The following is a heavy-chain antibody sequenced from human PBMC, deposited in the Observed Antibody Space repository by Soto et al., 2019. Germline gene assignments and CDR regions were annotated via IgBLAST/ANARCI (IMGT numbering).Heavy chain of an antibody. D-gene: IGHD6-13*01. V-gene: IGHV1-3*01. CDR2: TNAGNGNT. CDR1: GYTFTNYA. CDR3: VRRHISAAGVDWFDP. J-gene: IGHJ5*02. Sequence: ASVKFSCKASGYTFTNYAIHWVRQAPGQRLEWMGWTNAGNGNTKYSQRFQDRLTITSDTSATTAYMELSSLRSEDTAVYYCVRRHISAAGVDWFDPWGQGSLVTSPQ.